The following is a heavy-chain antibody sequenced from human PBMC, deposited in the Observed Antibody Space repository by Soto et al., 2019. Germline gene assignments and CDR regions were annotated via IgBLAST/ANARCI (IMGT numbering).Heavy chain of an antibody. D-gene: IGHD5-18*01. V-gene: IGHV3-15*01. J-gene: IGHJ4*02. CDR3: TTSDTAMVTHFDY. Sequence: EVQLVESGGGLVKPGGSLRLSCAASGFTFSNAWMSWVRQAPGKGLEWVGRIKSKTDGGTTDYAAPVKGRFTISRDDSKNTLYLQMNSLKTEDTAVYYCTTSDTAMVTHFDYWGQGTLVTVSS. CDR2: IKSKTDGGTT. CDR1: GFTFSNAW.